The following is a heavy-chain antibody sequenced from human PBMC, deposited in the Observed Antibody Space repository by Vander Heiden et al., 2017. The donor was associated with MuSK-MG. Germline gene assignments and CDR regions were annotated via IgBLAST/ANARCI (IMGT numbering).Heavy chain of an antibody. Sequence: QVQLVESGGGVVQPGRSLRLSCAASGSTFSSYAMHWLLQAPGKGPGAVAVISYDGSNKYYADSVKGRFTISRDNSKNTLYLQMNSLRAEDTAVYYCAREEGITIFGVDNTKNDAFDIWGQGTMVTVSS. D-gene: IGHD3-3*01. CDR3: AREEGITIFGVDNTKNDAFDI. CDR2: ISYDGSNK. J-gene: IGHJ3*02. V-gene: IGHV3-30*04. CDR1: GSTFSSYA.